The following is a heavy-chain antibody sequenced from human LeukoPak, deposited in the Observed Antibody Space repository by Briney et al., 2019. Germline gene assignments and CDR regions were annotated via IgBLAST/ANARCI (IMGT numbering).Heavy chain of an antibody. CDR2: INHSGST. J-gene: IGHJ4*02. Sequence: PSETLSLTCAVYGGSFSGYYWSWIRQPPGKGLEWIGEINHSGSTNYNPSLKSRVAISVDTSKNQFSLKLSSVTAADTAVYYCARLSREGGSGSYSIMAPYYFDYWGQGTLVTVSS. CDR1: GGSFSGYY. D-gene: IGHD3-10*01. CDR3: ARLSREGGSGSYSIMAPYYFDY. V-gene: IGHV4-34*01.